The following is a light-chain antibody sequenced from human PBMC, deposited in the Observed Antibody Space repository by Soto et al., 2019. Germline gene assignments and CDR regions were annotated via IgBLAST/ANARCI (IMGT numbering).Light chain of an antibody. CDR2: GAS. Sequence: DTMITQSPDTLSVSLGERATLSCRASQSLRSSLAWYQQEPGQAPRLLIYGASTRATGIPARFSGSGSGTEFTLTISSLQSEDFAVYYCQQYNNWPRTFGQGTKVDI. V-gene: IGKV3-15*01. J-gene: IGKJ1*01. CDR3: QQYNNWPRT. CDR1: QSLRSS.